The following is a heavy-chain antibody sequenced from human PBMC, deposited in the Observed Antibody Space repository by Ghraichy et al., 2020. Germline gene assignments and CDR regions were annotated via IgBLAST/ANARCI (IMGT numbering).Heavy chain of an antibody. CDR3: ARGFLQLLYGAFDI. Sequence: GSLNISCAASGFTFSSYSMNWVRQAPGKGLEWVSSISSSSSYIYYADSVKGRFTISRDNAKNSLYLQMNSLRAEDTAVYYCARGFLQLLYGAFDIWGQGTMVTVSS. V-gene: IGHV3-21*01. CDR2: ISSSSSYI. J-gene: IGHJ3*02. D-gene: IGHD2-2*02. CDR1: GFTFSSYS.